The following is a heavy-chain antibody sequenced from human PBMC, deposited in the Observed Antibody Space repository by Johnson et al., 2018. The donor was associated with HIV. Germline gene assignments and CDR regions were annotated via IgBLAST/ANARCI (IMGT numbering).Heavy chain of an antibody. J-gene: IGHJ3*02. CDR3: AKGRWERLAGAVDI. CDR2: IRGSGDST. CDR1: GFTFSSYA. Sequence: VQLVESGGGLVKPGGSLRLSCAASGFTFSSYAMSWVRQAPGKGLEWVSAIRGSGDSTYYADSVKGRFTISRDNSKNTLYVKMNSLRAEDTAAYYCAKGRWERLAGAVDIWGQGTTVTVSS. D-gene: IGHD1-26*01. V-gene: IGHV3-23*04.